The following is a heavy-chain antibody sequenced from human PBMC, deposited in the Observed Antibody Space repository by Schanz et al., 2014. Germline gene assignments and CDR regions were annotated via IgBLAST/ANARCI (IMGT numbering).Heavy chain of an antibody. CDR3: ARVKYCTITWCDRTETEGIYYMDV. CDR2: ISSGGGST. Sequence: EVQLLESGGGLVQPGGSLRLSCASSGFSFTTYAMSWVRQAPGKGLEWVSSISSGGGSTYYADSVKGRFTISRDNSKNTLYLQMKSLRAEDTAVYYCARVKYCTITWCDRTETEGIYYMDVWGKGTTVTVSS. V-gene: IGHV3-23*01. D-gene: IGHD2-8*01. J-gene: IGHJ6*03. CDR1: GFSFTTYA.